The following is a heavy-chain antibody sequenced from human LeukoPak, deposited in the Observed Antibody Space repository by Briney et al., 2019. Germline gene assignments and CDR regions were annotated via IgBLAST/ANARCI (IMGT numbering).Heavy chain of an antibody. D-gene: IGHD5-18*01. CDR1: GYTFTGYY. V-gene: IGHV1-69*04. J-gene: IGHJ4*02. CDR3: AGDPGRLWLWAFDY. Sequence: ASVKVSCKASGYTFTGYYMHWVRQAPGQGVEWMGRIIPILGIANYAQKFQGRVTITADKSTSTAYMELSSLRSEDTAVYYCAGDPGRLWLWAFDYWGQGTLVTVSS. CDR2: IIPILGIA.